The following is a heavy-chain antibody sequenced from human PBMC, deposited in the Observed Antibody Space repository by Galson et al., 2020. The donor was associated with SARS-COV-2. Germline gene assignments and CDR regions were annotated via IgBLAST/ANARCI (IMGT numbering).Heavy chain of an antibody. CDR2: IYHTGFS. V-gene: IGHV4-59*01. Sequence: ASETLSLTCTVSGVSINNYFWSWIRQPPGRGLEWIGHIYHTGFSSYNPSLKSRLTLSMNTSRNQFSLRLTSLTAADTAVYYCARLGDSWGQGTLVAVSS. CDR3: ARLGDS. J-gene: IGHJ4*02. CDR1: GVSINNYF.